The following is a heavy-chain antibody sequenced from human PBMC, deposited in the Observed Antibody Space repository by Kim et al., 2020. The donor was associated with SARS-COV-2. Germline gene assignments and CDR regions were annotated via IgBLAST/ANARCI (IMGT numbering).Heavy chain of an antibody. D-gene: IGHD3-16*01. Sequence: SETLSLTCTVSGGSISSRSYYWGWIRQPPGKGLEWIGSIYYSGNTYYNPSLKSRVTISVDTSKNQFSLKLSSVTAADTAVYYCARPLTMITFGGAPGWFDPWGQGTLVTVSS. CDR1: GGSISSRSYY. J-gene: IGHJ5*02. CDR2: IYYSGNT. CDR3: ARPLTMITFGGAPGWFDP. V-gene: IGHV4-39*01.